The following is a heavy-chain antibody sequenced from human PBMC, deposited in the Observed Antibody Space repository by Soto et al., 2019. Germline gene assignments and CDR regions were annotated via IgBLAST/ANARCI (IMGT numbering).Heavy chain of an antibody. CDR2: ISGSGGST. Sequence: GGSLRLSCAASGFTFSSYAMSWVRQAPGKGLEWVSAISGSGGSTYYADSVKGRFSIPRDNSKNTLYLQMNSLRAEDTAVYYCAKCLFPLGNWFDPWGQGTLVTVSS. CDR1: GFTFSSYA. CDR3: AKCLFPLGNWFDP. D-gene: IGHD3-16*01. V-gene: IGHV3-23*01. J-gene: IGHJ5*02.